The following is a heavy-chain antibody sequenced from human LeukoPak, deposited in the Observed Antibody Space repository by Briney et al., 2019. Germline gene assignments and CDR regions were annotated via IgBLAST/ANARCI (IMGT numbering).Heavy chain of an antibody. CDR1: GYTFSDYY. J-gene: IGHJ4*02. CDR2: INSNSGAR. V-gene: IGHV1-2*02. CDR3: ARGRGGATTGFDH. Sequence: ASVKVSCKAAGYTFSDYYMHWVRQAPGQGLESMGWINSNSGARNYAPKFQGRVTFSRDNSISTAYMELSSLRFDDTAIYYCARGRGGATTGFDHWGQGTLVTVSS. D-gene: IGHD1-26*01.